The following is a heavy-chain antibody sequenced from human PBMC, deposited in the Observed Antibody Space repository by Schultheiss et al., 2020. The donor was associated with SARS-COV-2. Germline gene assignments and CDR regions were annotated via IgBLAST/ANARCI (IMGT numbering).Heavy chain of an antibody. CDR3: TRADYYDISPYENWFDP. Sequence: SETLSLTCTVSGGSISSYYWSWIRQPPGKGLEWIGRIYTSGSTNYNPSLKSRVTMSVDTSKNQFSLKLSSLTAADTAVYYCTRADYYDISPYENWFDPWGQGTLVTVSS. J-gene: IGHJ5*02. D-gene: IGHD3-22*01. CDR1: GGSISSYY. CDR2: IYTSGST. V-gene: IGHV4-4*07.